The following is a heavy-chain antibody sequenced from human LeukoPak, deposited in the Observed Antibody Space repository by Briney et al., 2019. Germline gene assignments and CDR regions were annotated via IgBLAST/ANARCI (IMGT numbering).Heavy chain of an antibody. CDR2: ISWDGDKT. CDR3: AKARRRSAMIVALDY. CDR1: GFTFDDYS. J-gene: IGHJ4*02. D-gene: IGHD3-22*01. V-gene: IGHV3-43*01. Sequence: GGSLRLSCAASGFTFDDYSTHWVRQAPGKGLEWVSVISWDGDKTYYADSVKGRFTISRDNSKNSLFLQMNTLRTEDTALYYCAKARRRSAMIVALDYWGQGTLVTVSS.